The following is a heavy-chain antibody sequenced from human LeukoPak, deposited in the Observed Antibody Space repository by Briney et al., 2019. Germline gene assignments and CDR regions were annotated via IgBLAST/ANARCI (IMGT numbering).Heavy chain of an antibody. CDR2: IYYSGST. CDR1: GGSISSYY. J-gene: IGHJ4*02. D-gene: IGHD6-19*01. CDR3: ARSPGYSSGWTEYYFDY. Sequence: SETLSLTCTVSGGSISSYYWSWIRQPPGKGLEWIGYIYYSGSTNYNPSLKSRVTISVDTSKNQLSLKLSSVTAADTAVYYCARSPGYSSGWTEYYFDYWGQGTLVTVSS. V-gene: IGHV4-59*08.